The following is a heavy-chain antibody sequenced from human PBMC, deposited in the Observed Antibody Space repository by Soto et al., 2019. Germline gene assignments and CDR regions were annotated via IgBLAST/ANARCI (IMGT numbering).Heavy chain of an antibody. CDR1: GYTFTSYG. D-gene: IGHD3-22*01. CDR2: ISAYNGNT. V-gene: IGHV1-18*01. J-gene: IGHJ6*02. Sequence: ASVQVSCKASGYTFTSYGISWVRQAPGQGLEWMGWISAYNGNTNYAQKLQGRVTMTTDTSTSTAYMELRSLRSDDTAVYYCARDLGSLAMIAHGMDVWGQGTTVTVSS. CDR3: ARDLGSLAMIAHGMDV.